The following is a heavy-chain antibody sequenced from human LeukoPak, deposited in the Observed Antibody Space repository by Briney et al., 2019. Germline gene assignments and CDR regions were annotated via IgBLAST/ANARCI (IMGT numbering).Heavy chain of an antibody. J-gene: IGHJ4*02. D-gene: IGHD6-6*01. Sequence: GGSLRLSCAASGFTFSSYGMHWVRQAPGKGLEWVALIWYDGSNKYYADSVKGRFTISRDNFNNTLYLQMNSLRVEDTAAYYCAKDPYMSSTALDYWGQGTLVTVSS. V-gene: IGHV3-33*06. CDR2: IWYDGSNK. CDR1: GFTFSSYG. CDR3: AKDPYMSSTALDY.